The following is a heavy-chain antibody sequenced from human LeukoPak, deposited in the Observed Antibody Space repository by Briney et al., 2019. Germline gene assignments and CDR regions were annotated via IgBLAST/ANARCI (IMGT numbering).Heavy chain of an antibody. CDR1: GFTFSNFW. V-gene: IGHV3-7*01. Sequence: GGSLRLSCAASGFTFSNFWMTWVRQAPGKGLEWVANIKQDGSEKYYVDSVRGRFTISRDNAKNSLYLQMNSLRAEDTAVYYCARERMTTGPGNFDYWGQGTLVTVSS. CDR2: IKQDGSEK. D-gene: IGHD4-17*01. CDR3: ARERMTTGPGNFDY. J-gene: IGHJ4*02.